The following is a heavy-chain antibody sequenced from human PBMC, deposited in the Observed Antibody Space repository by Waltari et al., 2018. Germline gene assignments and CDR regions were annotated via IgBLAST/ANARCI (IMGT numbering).Heavy chain of an antibody. CDR2: IRGHNGNT. J-gene: IGHJ4*02. D-gene: IGHD2-2*01. CDR3: AREGGYCSTTTCREFDY. Sequence: QVHLVQSGVEVRRPGASVKVSCKTSGYNLTTYGLVWGRQAPGQGLEWMGWIRGHNGNTNYAQKFQGRVTMTTDTPTRTVYMELRSLTSDDTAVYFCAREGGYCSTTTCREFDYWGQGTLVTVSS. V-gene: IGHV1-18*01. CDR1: GYNLTTYG.